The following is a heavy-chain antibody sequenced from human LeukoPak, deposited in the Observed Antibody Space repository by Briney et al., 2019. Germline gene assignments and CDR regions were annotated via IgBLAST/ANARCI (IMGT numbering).Heavy chain of an antibody. Sequence: PGGSLRLSCAASGFTFSTYSMNWVRQAPGKGLEGVSYISSSSSAIYYADSVKGRFTIARDNAKNSLYLQMNSLRAEDTAVYYCASSIAVTGASPLEWGQGTLVIVSS. V-gene: IGHV3-48*01. CDR3: ASSIAVTGASPLE. J-gene: IGHJ4*02. CDR1: GFTFSTYS. D-gene: IGHD6-19*01. CDR2: ISSSSSAI.